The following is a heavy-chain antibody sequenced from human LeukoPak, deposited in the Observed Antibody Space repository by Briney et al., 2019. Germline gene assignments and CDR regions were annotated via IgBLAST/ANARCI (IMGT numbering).Heavy chain of an antibody. V-gene: IGHV3-48*01. CDR3: ARDLTMVPAAISWFDP. Sequence: GGSLRLSCAASGFTFSSYSMNWVRQAPGKGLEWVSYISSSSSTIYYADSVKGRFTISRDNAKNSLYLQMNSQRAEDTAVYYCARDLTMVPAAISWFDPWGQGTLVTVSS. CDR2: ISSSSSTI. CDR1: GFTFSSYS. D-gene: IGHD2-2*02. J-gene: IGHJ5*02.